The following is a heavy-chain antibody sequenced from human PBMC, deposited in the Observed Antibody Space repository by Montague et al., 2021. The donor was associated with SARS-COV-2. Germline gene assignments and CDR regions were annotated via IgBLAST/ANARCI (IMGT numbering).Heavy chain of an antibody. CDR1: AASISSTSYY. J-gene: IGHJ6*02. CDR2: LHNSGST. Sequence: SETLSLTCAVSAASISSTSYYLAWIRQPPGKGPEWLGSLHNSGSTYSNPALRSRVSISVDTSKNQFYLRLSSVTAADTAVYYCSRLWNTVYYYYGMDVWGQGTTVTVSS. D-gene: IGHD2-21*01. V-gene: IGHV4-39*01. CDR3: SRLWNTVYYYYGMDV.